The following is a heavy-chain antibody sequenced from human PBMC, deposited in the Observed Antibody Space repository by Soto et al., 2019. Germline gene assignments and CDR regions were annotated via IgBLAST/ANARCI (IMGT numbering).Heavy chain of an antibody. D-gene: IGHD6-19*01. Sequence: PSETLSLTCAVSGDSVTSNVWWSWVRQPPGKGLEWTGEAYHNGLTNYNPSLKGRVTMSVDTSKNEFSLKLNSLSAADTAIYYCARDAAVPGESDRFDFWGRGILVTVSS. CDR3: ARDAAVPGESDRFDF. CDR2: AYHNGLT. V-gene: IGHV4-4*02. CDR1: GDSVTSNVW. J-gene: IGHJ4*02.